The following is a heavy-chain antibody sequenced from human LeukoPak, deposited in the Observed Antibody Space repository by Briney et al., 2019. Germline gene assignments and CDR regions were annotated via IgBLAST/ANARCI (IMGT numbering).Heavy chain of an antibody. CDR3: ARDLAVTRDY. CDR1: GGSISSYY. D-gene: IGHD4-23*01. J-gene: IGHJ4*02. CDR2: ISSSSSYI. V-gene: IGHV3-21*01. Sequence: ETLSLTCTVSGGSISSYYWSWIRQPPGKGLEWVSSISSSSSYIYYADSVKGRFTISRDNAKNSLYLQMNSLRAEDTAVYYCARDLAVTRDYWGQGTLVTVSS.